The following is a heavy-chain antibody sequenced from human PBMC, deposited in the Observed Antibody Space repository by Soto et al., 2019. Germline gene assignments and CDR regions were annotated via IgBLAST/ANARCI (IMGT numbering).Heavy chain of an antibody. V-gene: IGHV3-7*01. CDR2: INPDGSEE. Sequence: EVQLVESGGGLVQPGGSLRLSCTASGFTFNNHWMDWVRQTPVKGLEWVANINPDGSEEHYVDSVKGRFTISRDNSKNAVFLQMNSLRAEDTAVYYCAKEQHQLIRRCYAFDVWGPGTTVTVSS. CDR3: AKEQHQLIRRCYAFDV. J-gene: IGHJ6*02. CDR1: GFTFNNHW. D-gene: IGHD2-2*01.